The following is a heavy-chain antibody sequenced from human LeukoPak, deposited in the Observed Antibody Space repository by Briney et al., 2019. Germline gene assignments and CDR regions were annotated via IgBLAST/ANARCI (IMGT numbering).Heavy chain of an antibody. J-gene: IGHJ4*02. Sequence: PGGSLRLSCAASGFTFSSYAMSWVRQAPGKGLEWVSGISGSGGSTYYADSVKGRFTISRDNSKNTLYLQMNSLRAEDTAVYYCAKFRLSDQLRAFDYWGQGTLVTVSS. CDR2: ISGSGGST. CDR3: AKFRLSDQLRAFDY. CDR1: GFTFSSYA. V-gene: IGHV3-23*01. D-gene: IGHD2-2*01.